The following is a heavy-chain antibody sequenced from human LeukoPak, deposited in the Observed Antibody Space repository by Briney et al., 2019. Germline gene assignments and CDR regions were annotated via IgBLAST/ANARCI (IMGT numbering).Heavy chain of an antibody. D-gene: IGHD2-2*01. J-gene: IGHJ6*03. Sequence: PGGSLRLSCAASGFTFSDYYMNWIRQAPGKGLEWVSYISSSNTMYYADSVKGRFTISRDNAKNSLYLQMNSLRAEDTAVYYCARQRGHCSSTSCAYFSYYMDVWGKGTTVTVSS. CDR2: ISSSNTM. CDR3: ARQRGHCSSTSCAYFSYYMDV. CDR1: GFTFSDYY. V-gene: IGHV3-69-1*01.